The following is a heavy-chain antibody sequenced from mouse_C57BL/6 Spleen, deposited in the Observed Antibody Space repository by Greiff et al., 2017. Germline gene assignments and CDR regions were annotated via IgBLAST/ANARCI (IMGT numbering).Heavy chain of an antibody. CDR2: IHPNSGST. D-gene: IGHD1-1*01. V-gene: IGHV1-64*01. J-gene: IGHJ2*01. Sequence: QVQLQQSGAELVKPGASVKLSCKASGYTFTSSWMHWVKQRPGQGLEWIGMIHPNSGSTNYNEKFKSKATLTVDKSSSTAYMQLSSLTSEDSAVYYCARVENTVVDYWGQGTALTVSS. CDR3: ARVENTVVDY. CDR1: GYTFTSSW.